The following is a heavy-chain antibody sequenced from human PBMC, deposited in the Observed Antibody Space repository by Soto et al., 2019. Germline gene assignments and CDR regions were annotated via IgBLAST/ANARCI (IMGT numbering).Heavy chain of an antibody. Sequence: PGESLKISCKGSRYCFTSYLIGWVRQMPGKGREWMGIIYPGDSDISYSPSFQGQVTISADKSISTAYLQWSSLKASDTAMYYCARPLSYYDFWSGYPQGWFDPWGQGTLVTVSS. CDR2: IYPGDSDI. V-gene: IGHV5-51*01. D-gene: IGHD3-3*01. CDR1: RYCFTSYL. J-gene: IGHJ5*02. CDR3: ARPLSYYDFWSGYPQGWFDP.